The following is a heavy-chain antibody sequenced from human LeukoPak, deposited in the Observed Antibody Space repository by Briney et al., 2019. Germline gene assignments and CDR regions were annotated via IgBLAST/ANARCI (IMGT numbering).Heavy chain of an antibody. CDR1: GNYW. CDR3: VSFYETY. V-gene: IGHV3-74*01. CDR2: INSDGSWT. J-gene: IGHJ4*02. Sequence: PGGSLRLSCAASGNYWMTWVRQAPGKGLVWVSHINSDGSWTSYADSVKGRFTISKDNAKNTVYLQMNDLRAEDTAVYYCVSFYETYWGRGTLVTVSS. D-gene: IGHD2/OR15-2a*01.